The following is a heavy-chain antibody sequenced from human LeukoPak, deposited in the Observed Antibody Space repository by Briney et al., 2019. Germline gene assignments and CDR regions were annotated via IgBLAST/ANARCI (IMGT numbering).Heavy chain of an antibody. J-gene: IGHJ4*02. Sequence: SETLSLTCAVYGGSFSGYYWSWIRQPPGKGLEWIGEINHSGSTNYNPSLKSRVTISVDTSKNQFSLKLSSVTAADTAVYYCARAYFALSDYWGQGTLVTVSS. CDR2: INHSGST. CDR1: GGSFSGYY. CDR3: ARAYFALSDY. D-gene: IGHD3-9*01. V-gene: IGHV4-34*01.